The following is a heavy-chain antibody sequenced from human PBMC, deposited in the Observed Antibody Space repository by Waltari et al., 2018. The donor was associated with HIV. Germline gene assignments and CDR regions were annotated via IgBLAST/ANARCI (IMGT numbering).Heavy chain of an antibody. CDR3: ARHLIGRGESDSSSQYNPGDDFDY. CDR1: GYNFSSHE. V-gene: IGHV1-3*01. CDR2: IKADNGNT. D-gene: IGHD3-22*01. J-gene: IGHJ4*02. Sequence: QVQLVQSGAEMKKPGASVKVSCKASGYNFSSHEMHWVRQAPGQSLEWMGWIKADNGNTNYSQKFQGRVSITRDTSANTAYMELSSLRSEDTAIYYCARHLIGRGESDSSSQYNPGDDFDYWGQGTQVTVSS.